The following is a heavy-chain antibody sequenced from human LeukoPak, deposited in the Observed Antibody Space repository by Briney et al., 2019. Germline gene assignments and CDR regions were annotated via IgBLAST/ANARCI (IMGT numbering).Heavy chain of an antibody. CDR2: IFHSGRT. CDR3: ARVTGYIVEDYFDY. V-gene: IGHV4-4*02. D-gene: IGHD3-22*01. Sequence: SETLSLTCVVSGGSITSNYWWSWVRQSPGKGLEWIGEIFHSGRTNYNPSLKGRVSVSLDKSRSEFSLRLNYVTAADTAVYYCARVTGYIVEDYFDYWGQGTLVTVSS. CDR1: GGSITSNYW. J-gene: IGHJ4*02.